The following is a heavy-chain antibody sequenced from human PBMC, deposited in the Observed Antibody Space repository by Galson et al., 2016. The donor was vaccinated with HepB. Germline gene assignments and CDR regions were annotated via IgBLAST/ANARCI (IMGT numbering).Heavy chain of an antibody. V-gene: IGHV1-18*01. CDR3: ARDRLRYCSGDACPEHNWLDP. CDR1: GYTFTNYG. D-gene: IGHD2-15*01. J-gene: IGHJ5*02. CDR2: ISAYNGSV. Sequence: SVKVSCKASGYTFTNYGFSWVRQAPGQGLEWMGWISAYNGSVNYIRKLQGRVAMTTESSTSPAYMELRSLRSDDTAIYYCARDRLRYCSGDACPEHNWLDPWGQGTLVTVSS.